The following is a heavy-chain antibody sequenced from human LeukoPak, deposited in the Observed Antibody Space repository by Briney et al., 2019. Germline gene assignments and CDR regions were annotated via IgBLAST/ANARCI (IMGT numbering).Heavy chain of an antibody. CDR3: AGQGEVT. CDR1: GFTFTTYW. V-gene: IGHV3-7*01. CDR2: INQDGTEK. D-gene: IGHD3-10*01. J-gene: IGHJ5*02. Sequence: GGSLRLSCAASGFTFTTYWMSWVRQLPGKGLEWVANINQDGTEKYYVDSVKGRFTISRDNAKNSLYLQMNSLGAEDTAVYYCAGQGEVTWGQGTLVTVSS.